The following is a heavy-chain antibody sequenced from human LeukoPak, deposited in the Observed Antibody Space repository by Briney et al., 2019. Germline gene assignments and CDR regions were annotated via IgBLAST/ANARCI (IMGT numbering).Heavy chain of an antibody. CDR2: ISYDGSNK. D-gene: IGHD3-9*01. Sequence: AVSLRLSWGASGFTGRSYALRGGRQVPDKGLEWVAVISYDGSNKYYADSVKGRFTISRDNSKNTLYLQMNSLRAEDTAVYYCARGTGYYNRYYYYGMDVWGQGTTVTVSS. CDR3: ARGTGYYNRYYYYGMDV. CDR1: GFTGRSYA. J-gene: IGHJ6*02. V-gene: IGHV3-30*04.